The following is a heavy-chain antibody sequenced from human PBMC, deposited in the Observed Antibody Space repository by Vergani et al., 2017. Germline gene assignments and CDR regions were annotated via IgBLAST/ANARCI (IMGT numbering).Heavy chain of an antibody. J-gene: IGHJ5*02. CDR2: IIPIFGTA. V-gene: IGHV1-69*06. Sequence: QVQLVQSGAEVKKPGSSVKVSCKASGGTFSSYAISWVRQAPGQGLEWMGGIIPIFGTANYAQKFQGRVTMTRDTSTSTVYMELSSLRSEDTAVYYCARESLNGRWFYPWGQGTLVTVSS. CDR3: ARESLNGRWFYP. D-gene: IGHD4-17*01. CDR1: GGTFSSYA.